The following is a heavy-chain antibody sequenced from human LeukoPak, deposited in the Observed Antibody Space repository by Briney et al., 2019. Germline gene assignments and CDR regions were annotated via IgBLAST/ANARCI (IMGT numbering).Heavy chain of an antibody. D-gene: IGHD4-17*01. J-gene: IGHJ4*02. CDR2: LNSDGSDI. Sequence: GGSLRLSCAASGFTFSSYTMNWVRQAPGKGPEWVSSLNSDGSDIYYADSVKGRFTISRDNAKNSLYLQMNSLTAEDTAVYYCARAIYGGPFDYWGQGILVTVSS. CDR3: ARAIYGGPFDY. V-gene: IGHV3-21*01. CDR1: GFTFSSYT.